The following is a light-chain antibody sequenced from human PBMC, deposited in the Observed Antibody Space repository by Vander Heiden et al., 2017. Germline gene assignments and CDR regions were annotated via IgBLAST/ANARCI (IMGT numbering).Light chain of an antibody. CDR2: DAS. V-gene: IGKV3-20*01. CDR3: QQYGSSPIT. J-gene: IGKJ5*01. CDR1: QSVSSSY. Sequence: EIVLTQSPGTLSLSPGERATLSCRASQSVSSSYLAWYQQKPGQAPRLLIYDASSRATGIPDRFSGSGSGTDFTITISRLEPEDFAVFYCQQYGSSPITFGQGTRLEIK.